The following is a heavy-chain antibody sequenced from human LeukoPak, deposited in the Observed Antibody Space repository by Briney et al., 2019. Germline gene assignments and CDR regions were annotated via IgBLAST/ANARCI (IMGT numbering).Heavy chain of an antibody. CDR2: ISSSGSTI. CDR1: GFTFSDYY. V-gene: IGHV3-11*04. J-gene: IGHJ4*02. CDR3: AKDGRNYYDSADYFDY. Sequence: GGSLRLSCAASGFTFSDYYMSWIRQAPGKGLEWVSYISSSGSTIYYADSVKGRFTISRDNAKNSLYLQMNSLRAEDTAVYYCAKDGRNYYDSADYFDYWGQGTLVTVSS. D-gene: IGHD3-22*01.